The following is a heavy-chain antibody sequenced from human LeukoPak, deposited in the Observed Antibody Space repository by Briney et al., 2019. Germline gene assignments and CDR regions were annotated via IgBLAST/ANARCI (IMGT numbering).Heavy chain of an antibody. J-gene: IGHJ6*02. Sequence: GGSLRLSCAASGFTFSSYWMGWVRQVPGKGLEWVANIKEDGSEKHFVDSVKGRFTISRDNAKNSLYLQMNSLRAEDTAVYYCARDRWGYGMDVWGQGTRVIVSS. D-gene: IGHD3-16*01. CDR3: ARDRWGYGMDV. CDR2: IKEDGSEK. CDR1: GFTFSSYW. V-gene: IGHV3-7*01.